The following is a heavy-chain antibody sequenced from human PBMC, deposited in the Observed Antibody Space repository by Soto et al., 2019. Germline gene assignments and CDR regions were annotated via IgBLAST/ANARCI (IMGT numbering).Heavy chain of an antibody. D-gene: IGHD6-19*01. CDR3: ARSESLRYSSGWYVGYDY. V-gene: IGHV1-18*01. CDR2: ISAYNGNT. J-gene: IGHJ4*02. Sequence: ASVKVSCKASGYTFTSYGISWVRQAPGQGLEWMGWISAYNGNTNYAQKLQGRVTMTTDTSTSTAYMELRSLRSDDTAVYYCARSESLRYSSGWYVGYDYWGQGTLVTVSS. CDR1: GYTFTSYG.